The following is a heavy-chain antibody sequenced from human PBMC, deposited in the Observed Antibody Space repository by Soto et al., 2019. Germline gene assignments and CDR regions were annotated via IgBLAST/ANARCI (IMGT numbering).Heavy chain of an antibody. D-gene: IGHD6-6*01. CDR3: ARDSSSYLDY. CDR2: INHSGST. V-gene: IGHV4-34*01. J-gene: IGHJ4*02. Sequence: PSETLSLTCAVYGGSFSGYYWSWIRQPPGKGLEWIGEINHSGSTNYNPSLKSRVTISVDTSKNQFSLKLSSVTAADTAVYYCARDSSSYLDYWGQGTLVTVS. CDR1: GGSFSGYY.